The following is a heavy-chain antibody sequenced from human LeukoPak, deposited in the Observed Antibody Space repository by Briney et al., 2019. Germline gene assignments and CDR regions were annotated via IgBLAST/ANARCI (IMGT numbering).Heavy chain of an antibody. Sequence: PGGSLRLSCAASGFTFSSYGMHWVRQAPGKGLEWVAVISYDGSNKYYADSVKGRFTISRDNSKNTLYLQMNSLRAEDTAVYYCAKDARIYYYDSSGYYEGRYYFDYWGQGTLVTVSS. CDR3: AKDARIYYYDSSGYYEGRYYFDY. D-gene: IGHD3-22*01. V-gene: IGHV3-30*18. J-gene: IGHJ4*02. CDR1: GFTFSSYG. CDR2: ISYDGSNK.